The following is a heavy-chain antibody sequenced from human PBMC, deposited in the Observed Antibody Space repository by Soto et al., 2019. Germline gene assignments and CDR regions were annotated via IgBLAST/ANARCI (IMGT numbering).Heavy chain of an antibody. CDR2: IYPGDSDT. CDR3: AKSSYYYYGMDV. J-gene: IGHJ6*02. V-gene: IGHV5-51*01. Sequence: XXSLKVSCKASGYIFSSYWIVWVRQMPGKGLEWMGIIYPGDSDTRYSPSFQGQVTISVDKSIRTAYLQWSSMKASDTAMYYCAKSSYYYYGMDVWGQGTTVTVSS. CDR1: GYIFSSYW. D-gene: IGHD6-6*01.